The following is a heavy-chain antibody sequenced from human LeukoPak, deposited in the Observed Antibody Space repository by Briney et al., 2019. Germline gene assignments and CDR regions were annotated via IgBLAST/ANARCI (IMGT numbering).Heavy chain of an antibody. CDR3: ARDEPAIDAFDI. D-gene: IGHD2-2*01. V-gene: IGHV4-59*01. CDR1: GGSISSYY. CDR2: IYYSGST. Sequence: SETLSLTCTVSGGSISSYYWSWIRQPPGKGLEWIGYIYYSGSTNYNPSLKSRVTISVDTSKNQFSLKLSFVTAADTAVYYCARDEPAIDAFDIWGQGTMVTVSS. J-gene: IGHJ3*02.